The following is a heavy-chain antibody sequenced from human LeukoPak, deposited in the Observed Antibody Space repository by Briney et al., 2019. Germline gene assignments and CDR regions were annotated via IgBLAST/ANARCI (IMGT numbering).Heavy chain of an antibody. V-gene: IGHV4-4*07. CDR3: ARDGGFLDAFGFGDI. CDR1: GGSISSYY. D-gene: IGHD3/OR15-3a*01. CDR2: IYSTGSS. Sequence: SETLSLTCTVSGGSISSYYWSWIRHPARKGLEWIGRIYSTGSSAYHCSLKSRVTMSVDTSNNQFSLKLSSLTAADTAVYYCARDGGFLDAFGFGDIWGQGTLVTVSS. J-gene: IGHJ3*02.